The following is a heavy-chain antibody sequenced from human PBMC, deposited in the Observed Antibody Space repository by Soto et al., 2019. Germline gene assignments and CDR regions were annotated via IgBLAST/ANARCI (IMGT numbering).Heavy chain of an antibody. D-gene: IGHD3-22*01. Sequence: QITLKESGPTLVKPTQTLTLTCTFSGFSLSTSGVGVGWIRQPPGKALEWLALIYWDDDKRYSPSLKSRLTITKYTSKHQVVLTLTNMAPVDTATYYCAHSSYYDSSGYSNWFDPWGQGTLVTVSS. CDR3: AHSSYYDSSGYSNWFDP. CDR2: IYWDDDK. V-gene: IGHV2-5*02. CDR1: GFSLSTSGVG. J-gene: IGHJ5*02.